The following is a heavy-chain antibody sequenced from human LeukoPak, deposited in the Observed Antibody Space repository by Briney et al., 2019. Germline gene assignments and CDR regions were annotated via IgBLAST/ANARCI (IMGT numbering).Heavy chain of an antibody. CDR3: ARGVRTYYYDSSGYHTGSPSIDY. Sequence: GASVKVSCKASGGTFSSYAISWVRQAPGQGLEWMGGIIPIFGTANYAQKFQGRVTITADKSTSTAYMELSSLRAEDTAVYYCARGVRTYYYDSSGYHTGSPSIDYWGQGTLVTVSS. J-gene: IGHJ4*02. V-gene: IGHV1-69*06. CDR1: GGTFSSYA. D-gene: IGHD3-22*01. CDR2: IIPIFGTA.